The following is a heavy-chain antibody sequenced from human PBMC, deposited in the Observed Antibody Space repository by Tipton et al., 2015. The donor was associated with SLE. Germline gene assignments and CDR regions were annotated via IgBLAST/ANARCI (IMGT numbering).Heavy chain of an antibody. CDR1: GYTFTKYA. Sequence: QVQLVQSGSELKKPGASVKVSCKASGYTFTKYAMNWVRQATGQGLEWMGWMNPNSGNTGYAQKFQGRVTMTRNTSISTAYMELSSLRSEDTAVYYCARGGGLYWWSDAFDIWGQGTMVTVSS. D-gene: IGHD2-8*02. J-gene: IGHJ3*02. CDR3: ARGGGLYWWSDAFDI. CDR2: MNPNSGNT. V-gene: IGHV1-8*01.